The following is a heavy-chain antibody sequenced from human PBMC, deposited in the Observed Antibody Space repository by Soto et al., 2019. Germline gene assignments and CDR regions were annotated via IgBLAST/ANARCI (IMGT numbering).Heavy chain of an antibody. CDR3: ARDLTPFDWFSVAYYYYGREV. CDR1: GFTVSSYA. Sequence: GGSRRLSCAASGFTVSSYAMHWVRQAPGKGLEWVAVISYDGRNKYYADSVKGRFTISRDNSKNTLYLQMNSLRAEDTAVYYCARDLTPFDWFSVAYYYYGREVWGNGTTV. CDR2: ISYDGRNK. J-gene: IGHJ6*04. V-gene: IGHV3-30*04. D-gene: IGHD3-9*01.